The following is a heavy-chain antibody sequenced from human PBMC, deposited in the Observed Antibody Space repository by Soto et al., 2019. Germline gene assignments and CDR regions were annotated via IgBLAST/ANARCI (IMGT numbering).Heavy chain of an antibody. Sequence: SETLSLTCTVSGGSISNSYWSWIRLSPGKGLEWIGEINHSGSTNYNPSLKSRVTISVDTSKNQFSLKLTSVTAADTAVYYCARDKITGLFDYWGQGTLVTVSS. CDR3: ARDKITGLFDY. CDR2: INHSGST. V-gene: IGHV4-34*01. D-gene: IGHD2-8*02. CDR1: GGSISNSY. J-gene: IGHJ4*02.